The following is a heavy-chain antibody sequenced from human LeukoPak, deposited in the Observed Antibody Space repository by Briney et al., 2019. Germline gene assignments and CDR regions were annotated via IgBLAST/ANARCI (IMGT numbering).Heavy chain of an antibody. CDR1: GFTFSSYA. CDR3: ANAIRPKPKIKLRFLECPGN. V-gene: IGHV3-30*04. J-gene: IGHJ4*02. CDR2: ISYDGSNK. D-gene: IGHD3-3*01. Sequence: GGSLRLSCAASGFTFSSYAMHWVRQAPGKGLEWVAVISYDGSNKYYADSVKGRFTISRDNSKNTLYLQMNSLRAEDTAVYYCANAIRPKPKIKLRFLECPGNWGQGTLVTVSP.